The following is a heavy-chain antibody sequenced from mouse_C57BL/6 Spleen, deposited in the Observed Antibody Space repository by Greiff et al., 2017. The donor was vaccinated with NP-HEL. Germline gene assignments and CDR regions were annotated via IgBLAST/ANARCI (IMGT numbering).Heavy chain of an antibody. CDR3: ARADGYYPYFDV. CDR1: GYTFTSYW. CDR2: IDPSDSET. V-gene: IGHV1-52*01. J-gene: IGHJ1*03. Sequence: QVQLKQPGAELVRPGSSVKLSCKASGYTFTSYWMHWVKQRPIQGLEWIGNIDPSDSETHYNQKFKDKATLTVDKSSSTAYMQLSSLTSEDSAVYYCARADGYYPYFDVWGTGTTVTVSS. D-gene: IGHD2-3*01.